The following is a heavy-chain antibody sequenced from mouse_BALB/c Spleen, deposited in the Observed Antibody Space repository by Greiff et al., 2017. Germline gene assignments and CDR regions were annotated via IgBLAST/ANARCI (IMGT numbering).Heavy chain of an antibody. CDR1: GFAFSSYD. CDR2: ISSGGGST. D-gene: IGHD1-1*01. J-gene: IGHJ2*01. CDR3: ARHGITTVVDY. Sequence: EVQRVESGGGLVKPGGSLKLSCAASGFAFSSYDMSWVRQTPEKRLEWVAYISSGGGSTYYPDTVKGRFTISRDNAKNTLYLQMSSLKSEDTAMYYCARHGITTVVDYWGQGTTLTVSS. V-gene: IGHV5-12-1*01.